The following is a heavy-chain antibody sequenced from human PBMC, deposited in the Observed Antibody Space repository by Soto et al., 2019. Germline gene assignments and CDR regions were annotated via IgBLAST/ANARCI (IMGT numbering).Heavy chain of an antibody. Sequence: GASVKVSCKASGDTFSNYAIHWVRQAPGQRLEWMGWINAGNGNTKSSQKFQGRVTITRDTSASTAYMELSSLRSEDTAVYYCARGSPPTFDYWGQGTLVTVSS. CDR2: INAGNGNT. J-gene: IGHJ4*02. D-gene: IGHD1-26*01. V-gene: IGHV1-3*01. CDR3: ARGSPPTFDY. CDR1: GDTFSNYA.